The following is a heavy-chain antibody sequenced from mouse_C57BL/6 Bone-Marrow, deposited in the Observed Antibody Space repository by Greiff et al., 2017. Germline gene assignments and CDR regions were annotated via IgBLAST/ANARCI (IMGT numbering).Heavy chain of an antibody. Sequence: VQLQQSGAELVRPGASVKLSCTASGFNIKDDYMHWVKQRPEQGLEWIGWIDPENGDTEYASQFQGKATITADTSSNTAYLQLSSLTSEDTAVYYGTTDYGSSPDYWGQGTTLTVSS. CDR1: GFNIKDDY. CDR2: IDPENGDT. D-gene: IGHD1-1*01. J-gene: IGHJ2*01. V-gene: IGHV14-4*01. CDR3: TTDYGSSPDY.